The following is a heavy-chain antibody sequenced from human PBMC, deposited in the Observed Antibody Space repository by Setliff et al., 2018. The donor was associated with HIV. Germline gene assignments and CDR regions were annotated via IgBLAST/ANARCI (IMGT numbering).Heavy chain of an antibody. CDR1: GFTFSNYA. CDR3: AKGGASDDSSEDPDAFDI. Sequence: GGSLRLSCAASGFTFSNYAMSWVRQAPGKGLEWVSGISGSAGTTYYADSVKGRFTISRDNSKNTLYLQMNGLRAEDTAVYYCAKGGASDDSSEDPDAFDIWGQGTMVTVSS. J-gene: IGHJ3*02. CDR2: ISGSAGTT. V-gene: IGHV3-23*01. D-gene: IGHD3-22*01.